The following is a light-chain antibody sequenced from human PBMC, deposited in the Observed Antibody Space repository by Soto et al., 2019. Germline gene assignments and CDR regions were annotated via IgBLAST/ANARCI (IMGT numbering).Light chain of an antibody. CDR2: DVS. CDR3: SSYRSSSTYV. V-gene: IGLV2-14*03. CDR1: SSDVGRYNY. Sequence: QSALTQPASVSGSPGQSITISCTGTSSDVGRYNYVSWYQQYPGKAPKLMLYDVSKRPSGVADRLAGSKSGNTASLTISGLQPEDEADYYCSSYRSSSTYVFGTGTKVTVL. J-gene: IGLJ1*01.